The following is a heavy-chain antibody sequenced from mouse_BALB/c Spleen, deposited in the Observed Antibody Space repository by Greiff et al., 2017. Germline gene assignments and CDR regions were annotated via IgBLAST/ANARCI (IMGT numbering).Heavy chain of an antibody. J-gene: IGHJ3*01. V-gene: IGHV1-4*01. CDR3: ARGQLGRAWIAY. CDR1: GYTFTSYW. D-gene: IGHD4-1*02. CDR2: INPSTGYT. Sequence: QVQLQQSGTVLARPGASVKMSCKASGYTFTSYWMHWVKQRPGQGLEWIGYINPSTGYTEYNQKFKDKATLTADKSSSTAYMQLSSLTSEDSAVYYCARGQLGRAWIAYWGQGTLVTVSA.